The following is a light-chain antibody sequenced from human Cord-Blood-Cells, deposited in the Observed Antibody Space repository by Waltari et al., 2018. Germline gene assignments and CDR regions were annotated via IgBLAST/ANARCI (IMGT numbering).Light chain of an antibody. CDR2: DVS. Sequence: QSALTQPASVSGSPGQSLTIPCTGTRSDVGGYNYLSWYQQHPGKAPKLMIYDVSNRPSGVSNRFSGFKSGNTASLTISGLQAEDEADYYCSSYTSSSTPYVFGTGTKVTVL. CDR3: SSYTSSSTPYV. CDR1: RSDVGGYNY. V-gene: IGLV2-14*01. J-gene: IGLJ1*01.